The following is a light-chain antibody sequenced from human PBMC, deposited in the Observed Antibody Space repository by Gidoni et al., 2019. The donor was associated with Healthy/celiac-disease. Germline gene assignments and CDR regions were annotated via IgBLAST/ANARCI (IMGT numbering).Light chain of an antibody. J-gene: IGLJ3*02. Sequence: SYELTQPPSVSVSQGQTASITCSGDKLGDKYACWYQQKPGQSPLLVIYQDSKRPSGIPERFSGSNSGNTATLTISGTQAMDEADYYCQAWDSSSVVFGGGTKLTVL. CDR3: QAWDSSSVV. V-gene: IGLV3-1*01. CDR1: KLGDKY. CDR2: QDS.